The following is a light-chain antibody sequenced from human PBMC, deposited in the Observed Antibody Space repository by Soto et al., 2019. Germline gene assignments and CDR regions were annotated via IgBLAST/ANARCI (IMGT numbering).Light chain of an antibody. CDR3: QRLKSPLT. Sequence: DIQMTQSHSTLSASVGDRVTLTCRASQSISTWLAWYQQKPGTAPKVLIFDASSLKTGVPSRFSGSGSGTEFTLAVRNLKPEEFATYYCQRLKSPLTFGPETQVEI. CDR2: DAS. J-gene: IGKJ3*01. CDR1: QSISTW. V-gene: IGKV1-5*01.